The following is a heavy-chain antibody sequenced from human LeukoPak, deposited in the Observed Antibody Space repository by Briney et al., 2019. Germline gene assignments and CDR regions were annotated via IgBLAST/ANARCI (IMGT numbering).Heavy chain of an antibody. CDR1: GFTFSSYA. V-gene: IGHV3-30*04. D-gene: IGHD4-17*01. J-gene: IGHJ4*02. Sequence: PGGSLRLSCAASGFTFSSYAMHWVRQAPGKGLEWVAVISYDGSNKYYADSVKGRFTISRDNSKNTLYLQMNSLRAEDTAVYYCARGSDDTVTTWGGDYWGQGTLVTVSS. CDR3: ARGSDDTVTTWGGDY. CDR2: ISYDGSNK.